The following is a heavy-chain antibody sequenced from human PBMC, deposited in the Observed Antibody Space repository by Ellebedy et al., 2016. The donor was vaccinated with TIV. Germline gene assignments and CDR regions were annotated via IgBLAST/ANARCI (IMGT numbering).Heavy chain of an antibody. Sequence: SETLSLTCAVSGGSLSDNYWTRIRQPPGRGLEWIGYLYYTGSTNYNPSLKSRVTISVNTPRNQFSLKLSSVTAADTAVYYCVSSASMDAFDPWGQGTMVTVSS. J-gene: IGHJ3*01. CDR1: GGSLSDNY. V-gene: IGHV4-59*01. CDR3: VSSASMDAFDP. CDR2: LYYTGST. D-gene: IGHD3-16*01.